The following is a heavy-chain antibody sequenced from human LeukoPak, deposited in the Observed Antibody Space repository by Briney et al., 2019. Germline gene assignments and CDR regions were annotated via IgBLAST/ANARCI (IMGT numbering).Heavy chain of an antibody. V-gene: IGHV3-23*01. CDR1: EFTFSSYA. Sequence: GGSLRLSCAASEFTFSSYAMSWVRQAPGKGLEWVSAISGSGDSTYYADSVKGRFTISRDNSKNTLYLQMNSLRAEDTAVYYCAKDLEYYYGSGNHFDYWGQGTLVTVSS. CDR2: ISGSGDST. CDR3: AKDLEYYYGSGNHFDY. D-gene: IGHD3-10*01. J-gene: IGHJ4*02.